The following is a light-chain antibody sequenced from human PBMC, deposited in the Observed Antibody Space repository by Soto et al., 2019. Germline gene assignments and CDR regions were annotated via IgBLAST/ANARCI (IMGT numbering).Light chain of an antibody. Sequence: EVVLTQSPVTLSVSPGETAILSCRASESISSNLAWYQQKPGQAPRLLVYGASTRATGIPARFSGSVSGTEFTLTISSLQSEDFAIYYCQQYSKWPRTFGQGTKV. V-gene: IGKV3-15*01. J-gene: IGKJ1*01. CDR2: GAS. CDR3: QQYSKWPRT. CDR1: ESISSN.